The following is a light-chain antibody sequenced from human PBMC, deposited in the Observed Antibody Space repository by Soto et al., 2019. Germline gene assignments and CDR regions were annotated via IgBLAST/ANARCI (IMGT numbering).Light chain of an antibody. CDR3: QQYYSYWT. CDR1: QSISSW. V-gene: IGKV1-5*01. CDR2: DVS. J-gene: IGKJ1*01. Sequence: DIQMTQSPSTLSASVGDRVIITCRASQSISSWLAWYQQKPGKAPNLLIYDVSSLESGVPSRFSGSGSGTEFTLTISSLQPDDFATYYCQQYYSYWTFDQGTKVEIK.